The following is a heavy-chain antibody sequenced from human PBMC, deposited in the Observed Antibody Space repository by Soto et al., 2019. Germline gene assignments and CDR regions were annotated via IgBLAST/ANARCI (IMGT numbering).Heavy chain of an antibody. CDR1: GFTFSSYS. Sequence: QVQLVASGGGVVQPGRSLILSCAASGFTFSSYSMHWVRQAPGKGLEWGAAMSYDGNSKYFADSVKGRFTISRDKSKNTRSLQLNSVGDEDSAVYYCARGRTVRDHDDFDLWGQGTVVNVSS. D-gene: IGHD2-21*01. CDR3: ARGRTVRDHDDFDL. CDR2: MSYDGNSK. J-gene: IGHJ4*02. V-gene: IGHV3-30-3*01.